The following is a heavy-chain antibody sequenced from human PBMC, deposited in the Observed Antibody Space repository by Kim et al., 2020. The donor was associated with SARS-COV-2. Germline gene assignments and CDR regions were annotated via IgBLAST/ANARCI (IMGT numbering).Heavy chain of an antibody. CDR1: GYSFTNYW. D-gene: IGHD1-20*01. CDR2: IYPDDSDT. J-gene: IGHJ6*03. V-gene: IGHV5-51*01. Sequence: GESLKISCQGSGYSFTNYWIGWVRQMPGNGLEWMGIIYPDDSDTRYSPSFEGQVTISADKSISTAYLQWSSLKASDTAVYYCARHPRLEHNYHWINYYYYYMDVWGKGTTVTVSS. CDR3: ARHPRLEHNYHWINYYYYYMDV.